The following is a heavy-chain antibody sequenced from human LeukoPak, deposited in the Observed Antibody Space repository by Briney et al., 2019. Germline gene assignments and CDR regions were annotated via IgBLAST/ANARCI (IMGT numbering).Heavy chain of an antibody. CDR2: ISYGSGTI. D-gene: IGHD6-25*01. CDR1: GFIFSSKS. V-gene: IGHV3-48*02. J-gene: IGHJ4*02. Sequence: GGSLRLSCAASGFIFSSKSMNWVRQAPGKGLEWVSYISYGSGTIYYADSVKGRFTISRDNARNSLYLQMNSLRDEDTAVYYCARDFSPGQRFYFDYWGQGTLVTVSS. CDR3: ARDFSPGQRFYFDY.